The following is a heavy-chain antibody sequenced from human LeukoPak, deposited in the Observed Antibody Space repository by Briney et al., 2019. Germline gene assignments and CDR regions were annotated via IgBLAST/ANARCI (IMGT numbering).Heavy chain of an antibody. CDR1: GLTFDDYG. V-gene: IGHV3-20*04. D-gene: IGHD3-16*01. CDR2: INWNGGST. Sequence: PGGSLRLSCAASGLTFDDYGMSWVRQAPGKGLERVSGINWNGGSTGYADSVKGRFTISRDNAKNSLYLQMNSLRAEDTALYYCARAGGSYGAFDIWGQGTMVTVSS. CDR3: ARAGGSYGAFDI. J-gene: IGHJ3*02.